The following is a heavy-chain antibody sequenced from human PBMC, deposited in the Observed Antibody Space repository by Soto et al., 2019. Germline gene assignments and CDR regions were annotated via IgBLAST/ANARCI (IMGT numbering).Heavy chain of an antibody. CDR1: GFTFSSYG. CDR2: ISYDGSNK. D-gene: IGHD4-17*01. CDR3: AKDSGPRSFYGDYWYFDL. J-gene: IGHJ2*01. V-gene: IGHV3-30*18. Sequence: QVQLVESGGGVVQPGRSLRLSCAASGFTFSSYGMHWVRQAPGKGLEWVAVISYDGSNKYYADSVKGRFTISRDNSKNTLYRQMNSLRAEDTAVYYCAKDSGPRSFYGDYWYFDLWGRGTLVTVSS.